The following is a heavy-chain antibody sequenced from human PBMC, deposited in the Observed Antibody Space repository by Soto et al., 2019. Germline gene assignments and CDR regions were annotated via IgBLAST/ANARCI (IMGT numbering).Heavy chain of an antibody. D-gene: IGHD2-2*03. CDR2: ISSSSSYI. CDR3: ARMGIVVVPAAQSYYYYGMDV. V-gene: IGHV3-21*01. Sequence: EVQLVEAGGGLVKPGGSLRLSCAASGFTFSSYSMNWVRQAPGKGLEWVSSISSSSSYIYYADSVKGRFTISRDNAKNSLYLQMNSLRAEDTAVYYCARMGIVVVPAAQSYYYYGMDVW. CDR1: GFTFSSYS. J-gene: IGHJ6*01.